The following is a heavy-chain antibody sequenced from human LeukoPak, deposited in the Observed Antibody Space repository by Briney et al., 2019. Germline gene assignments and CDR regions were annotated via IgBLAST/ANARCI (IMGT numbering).Heavy chain of an antibody. CDR1: GYSFTGHY. CDR3: ASFCGGDCSGWFDP. Sequence: ASVKVSCKASGYSFTGHYMHWVRQAPGQGLEWMGWINPNSGGTNYAQKFQGRVTMTRDTSISTAYMELSRLRSDDTAVYYCASFCGGDCSGWFDPWGQGTLVTVSS. D-gene: IGHD2-21*02. V-gene: IGHV1-2*02. J-gene: IGHJ5*02. CDR2: INPNSGGT.